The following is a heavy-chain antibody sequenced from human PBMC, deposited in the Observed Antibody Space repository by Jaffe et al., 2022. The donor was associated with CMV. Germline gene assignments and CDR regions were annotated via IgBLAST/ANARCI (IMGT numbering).Heavy chain of an antibody. CDR3: ARDSHYGSGRQTLVRKYYYYYYGMDV. CDR2: ISSSSSTI. Sequence: EVQLVESGGGLVQPGGSLRLSCAASGFTFSSYSMNWVRQAPGKGLEWVSYISSSSSTIYYADSVKGRFTISRDNAKNSLYLQMNSLRDEDTAVYYCARDSHYGSGRQTLVRKYYYYYYGMDVWGQGTTVTVSS. D-gene: IGHD3-10*01. V-gene: IGHV3-48*02. J-gene: IGHJ6*02. CDR1: GFTFSSYS.